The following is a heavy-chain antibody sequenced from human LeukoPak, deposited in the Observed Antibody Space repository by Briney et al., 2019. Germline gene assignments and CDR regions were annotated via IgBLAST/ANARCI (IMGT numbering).Heavy chain of an antibody. J-gene: IGHJ4*02. Sequence: SETLSLTCTVSGGSIGSSYYYWGWIRQPPGRGLEWIGSIYYSGSAYYNPSLKSRVTISEDTSKNQFSLKLNSVTAADTAVYYCARHRIAARGSFDYWGQGTLVTVSS. D-gene: IGHD6-6*01. CDR2: IYYSGSA. V-gene: IGHV4-39*01. CDR1: GGSIGSSYYY. CDR3: ARHRIAARGSFDY.